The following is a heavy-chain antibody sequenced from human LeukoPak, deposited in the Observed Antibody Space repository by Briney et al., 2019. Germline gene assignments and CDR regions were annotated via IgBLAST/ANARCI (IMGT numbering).Heavy chain of an antibody. CDR1: GFTFSSYS. J-gene: IGHJ4*02. CDR3: ARGPLYNYDILTGYDY. D-gene: IGHD3-9*01. CDR2: ISSSSSYV. Sequence: GGSLRLSCAASGFTFSSYSMNWVRQAPGKGLEWVSSISSSSSYVYYADSVKGRFTISRDNAKNSLYLQMNSLRAEDTAVYYCARGPLYNYDILTGYDYWGQGTLVTVSS. V-gene: IGHV3-21*01.